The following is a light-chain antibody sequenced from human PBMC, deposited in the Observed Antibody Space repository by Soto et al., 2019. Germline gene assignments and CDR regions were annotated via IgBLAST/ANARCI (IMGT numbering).Light chain of an antibody. CDR3: QQYNDWPPT. J-gene: IGKJ1*01. V-gene: IGKV3-15*01. CDR2: GAS. CDR1: QSVSGN. Sequence: EIVMTQSPATLSVSPGERATLSCRASQSVSGNLVWYQQKPGQAPRLLIYGASTRATGIAARFSGSGSGTEFTITIRSLQSEDFAVYYCQQYNDWPPTFGQGTKVQIK.